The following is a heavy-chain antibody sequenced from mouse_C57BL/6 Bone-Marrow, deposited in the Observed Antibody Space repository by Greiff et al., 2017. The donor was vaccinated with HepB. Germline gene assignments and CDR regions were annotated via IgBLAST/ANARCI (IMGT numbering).Heavy chain of an antibody. D-gene: IGHD3-1*01. CDR3: AKGLRRAWFAY. J-gene: IGHJ3*01. CDR2: IYPRSGNT. CDR1: GYTFTSYG. Sequence: QVHVKQSGAELARPGASVKLSCKASGYTFTSYGISWVKQRTGQGLEWIGEIYPRSGNTYYNEKFKGKATLTADKSSSTAYMELRSLTSEDSAVYFCAKGLRRAWFAYWGQGTLVTVSA. V-gene: IGHV1-81*01.